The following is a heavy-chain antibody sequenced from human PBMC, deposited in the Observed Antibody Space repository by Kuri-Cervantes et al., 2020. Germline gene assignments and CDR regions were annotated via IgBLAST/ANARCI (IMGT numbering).Heavy chain of an antibody. CDR2: TYYRSKWYN. V-gene: IGHV6-1*01. Sequence: SETLSLTCAISGDSVSSNSATWNWIRQSPSRGLEWLGRTYYRSKWYNDYAVSVKSRISINPDTSKNQFSLQLNSVTPEDTAVYYCARDTVEMAKNYYYYYGMDVWGQGTTVTVSS. CDR1: GDSVSSNSAT. CDR3: ARDTVEMAKNYYYYYGMDV. J-gene: IGHJ6*02. D-gene: IGHD5-24*01.